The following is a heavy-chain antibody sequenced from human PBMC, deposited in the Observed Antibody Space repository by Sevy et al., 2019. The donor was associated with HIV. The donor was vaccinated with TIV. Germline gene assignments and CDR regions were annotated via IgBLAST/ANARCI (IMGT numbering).Heavy chain of an antibody. V-gene: IGHV3-11*01. CDR2: ISSSGTII. Sequence: GGSLRLSCAASGLNVSDYFMSWIRQAPGKRPEWVSYISSSGTIIYYADSVKGRFTISRDNAKNSLYLQMNSLRAEDTAIYYCARDLASGSFFSLYFDYWGQGTLATVSS. CDR1: GLNVSDYF. D-gene: IGHD3-10*01. CDR3: ARDLASGSFFSLYFDY. J-gene: IGHJ4*02.